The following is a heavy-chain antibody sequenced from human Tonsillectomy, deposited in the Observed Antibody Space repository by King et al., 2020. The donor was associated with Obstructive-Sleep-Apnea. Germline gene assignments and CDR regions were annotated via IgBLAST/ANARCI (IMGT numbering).Heavy chain of an antibody. D-gene: IGHD4-23*01. V-gene: IGHV4-59*01. CDR2: IYNTGST. CDR3: ARVWSTVVTNDAFDI. Sequence: VQLQESGPGLVKPSETLSLTCTVSGGSISSYSWTWIRQPPGKGLAWIGYIYNTGSTNYNPSLKSRVTISIDTSKNQFSLKLSSVTAADTAAYYCARVWSTVVTNDAFDIWGQGTMVTVSS. CDR1: GGSISSYS. J-gene: IGHJ3*02.